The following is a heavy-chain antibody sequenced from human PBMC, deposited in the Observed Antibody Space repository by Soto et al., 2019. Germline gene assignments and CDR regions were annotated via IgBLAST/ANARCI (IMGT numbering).Heavy chain of an antibody. CDR1: GYTFTNSD. D-gene: IGHD2-15*01. CDR2: MNPDSGHA. CDR3: ARRPHCSGGICYYGLDN. Sequence: ASLKVSCKASGYTFTNSDINWVRQAPGEGLEWMGWMNPDSGHAAYAQKFQGRVTLTTSTSTSTVYMEMRSLGSEDTAVYYCARRPHCSGGICYYGLDNWGQGTLVTVSS. V-gene: IGHV1-8*01. J-gene: IGHJ4*02.